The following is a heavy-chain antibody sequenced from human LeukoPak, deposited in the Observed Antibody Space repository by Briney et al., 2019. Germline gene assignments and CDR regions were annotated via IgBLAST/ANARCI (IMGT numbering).Heavy chain of an antibody. Sequence: SVKVSCKASGGTFSSYAISWVRQAPGQGLEWMGGIISIFGTANYAQKFQGRVTITADESTSTAYMELSSLRSEDTAVYYCARRRGYSYGTFDYWGQGTLVTVSS. CDR1: GGTFSSYA. CDR3: ARRRGYSYGTFDY. D-gene: IGHD5-18*01. CDR2: IISIFGTA. J-gene: IGHJ4*02. V-gene: IGHV1-69*01.